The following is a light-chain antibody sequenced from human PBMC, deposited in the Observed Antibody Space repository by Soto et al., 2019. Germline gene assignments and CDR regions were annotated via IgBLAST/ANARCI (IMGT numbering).Light chain of an antibody. CDR2: EVT. CDR3: CSYVGSNNYV. CDR1: SSDVGGYNY. Sequence: QSVLTQPPSASGSPGQSVAISCTGTSSDVGGYNYVSWYQQYPGKAPKLIMYEVTKRPSGVPDRFSGSKSGNTASLTVSGLQAEDEADYYCCSYVGSNNYVFGTGTKATVL. V-gene: IGLV2-8*01. J-gene: IGLJ1*01.